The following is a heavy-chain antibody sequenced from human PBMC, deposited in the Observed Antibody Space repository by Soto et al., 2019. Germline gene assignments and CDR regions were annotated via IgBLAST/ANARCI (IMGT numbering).Heavy chain of an antibody. CDR3: ASGTYGSGSCFDP. CDR1: GGSISSGGYY. V-gene: IGHV4-31*03. Sequence: QVQLQESGPGLVKPSQTLSLTCTVSGGSISSGGYYWSWIRQHPGKGLEWIGYIYYSGSTYYNPSLKSRVTISVDTCKNQFSLKLSSVTAADTAVYYCASGTYGSGSCFDPWGQGTLVTVSS. CDR2: IYYSGST. D-gene: IGHD3-10*01. J-gene: IGHJ5*02.